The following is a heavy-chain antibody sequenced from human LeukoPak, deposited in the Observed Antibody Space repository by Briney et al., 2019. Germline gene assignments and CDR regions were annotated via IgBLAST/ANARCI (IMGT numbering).Heavy chain of an antibody. J-gene: IGHJ3*02. CDR3: ARAVSRCWDAFDI. Sequence: GASVKVSCKASGYTFTGYYMHWVRQAPGQGLEWMGWINPNSGGKNYAQKFQGRVTMTRDTSISTAYMELSRLRSDDTAVYYCARAVSRCWDAFDIWGQGTMVTVSS. CDR1: GYTFTGYY. V-gene: IGHV1-2*02. CDR2: INPNSGGK. D-gene: IGHD2-2*01.